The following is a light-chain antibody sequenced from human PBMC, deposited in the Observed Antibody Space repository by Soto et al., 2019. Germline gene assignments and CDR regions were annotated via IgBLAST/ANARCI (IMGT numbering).Light chain of an antibody. Sequence: QSVLTQPAAVSGSPGQSITISCTGTSSDVGNYNLVSWYQQYPGKAPKLMIYATSKRPSGVSNRFSGSKSGDTASLTISGLQAEDEADYYCSSYTSSSTYVFGTGTKLTVL. CDR2: ATS. V-gene: IGLV2-14*02. CDR1: SSDVGNYNL. CDR3: SSYTSSSTYV. J-gene: IGLJ1*01.